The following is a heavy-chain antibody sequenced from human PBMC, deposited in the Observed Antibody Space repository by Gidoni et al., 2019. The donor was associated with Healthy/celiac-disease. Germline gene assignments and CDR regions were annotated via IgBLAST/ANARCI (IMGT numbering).Heavy chain of an antibody. CDR1: GGPSSRYY. V-gene: IGHV4-59*01. CDR3: ARARAGPDQLHDYYYYMDV. Sequence: QVQLPASGPGLVKPSETLCPTRTGSGGPSSRYYWSWTRQPPGTGLELIGDIYYSGIPNYNPSLKSRVTISVDTSKNQFSLKLSSVTAADTAVYYCARARAGPDQLHDYYYYMDVWGKGTTVTVSS. D-gene: IGHD1-26*01. CDR2: IYYSGIP. J-gene: IGHJ6*03.